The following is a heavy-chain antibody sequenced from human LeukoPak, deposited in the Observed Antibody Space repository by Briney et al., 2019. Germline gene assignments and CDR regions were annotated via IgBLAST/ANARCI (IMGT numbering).Heavy chain of an antibody. D-gene: IGHD4-17*01. J-gene: IGHJ3*02. V-gene: IGHV4-39*01. CDR1: GGSISSSSYY. CDR2: IYYSGST. Sequence: SETLSLTCTVSGGSISSSSYYWGWIRQPPGKGLEWIGSIYYSGSTYYNPSLRSRVTISVDTSKNQFSLKLSSVTAADTAVYYCAGTDYGDYPPDAFDIWGQGTMVTVSS. CDR3: AGTDYGDYPPDAFDI.